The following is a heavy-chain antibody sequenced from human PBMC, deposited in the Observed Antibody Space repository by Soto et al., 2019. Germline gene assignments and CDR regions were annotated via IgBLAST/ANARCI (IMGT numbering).Heavy chain of an antibody. CDR3: VCRYSDY. CDR2: IKEDGSQK. Sequence: EVQLVESGGGLVQPGGSLRLSCAASGFTFSSCGMSWVRQAPGKGLEWVANIKEDGSQKNFVDSVKGRFTISRDNTKNSLYLQMNSLRAEDTAVYYFVCRYSDYWGQGALVTVSS. J-gene: IGHJ4*02. CDR1: GFTFSSCG. V-gene: IGHV3-7*01.